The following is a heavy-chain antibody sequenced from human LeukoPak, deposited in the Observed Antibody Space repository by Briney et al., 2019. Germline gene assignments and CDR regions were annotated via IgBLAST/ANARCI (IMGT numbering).Heavy chain of an antibody. CDR2: INHSGST. Sequence: SETLSLTCAVYGGSFSGYYWSWIRQPPGKGLEWIGEINHSGSTNYNPSLKSRVTISVDTSKNQFSLKLSSVTAADTAVYYCARGTYYYDSSGYYPLYYFDYWGQGTLVTVSS. CDR1: GGSFSGYY. V-gene: IGHV4-34*01. CDR3: ARGTYYYDSSGYYPLYYFDY. D-gene: IGHD3-22*01. J-gene: IGHJ4*02.